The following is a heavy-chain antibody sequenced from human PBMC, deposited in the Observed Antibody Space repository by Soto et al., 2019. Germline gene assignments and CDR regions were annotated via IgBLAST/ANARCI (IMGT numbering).Heavy chain of an antibody. CDR3: SSQTFSYAWHH. Sequence: SETLSLTCAVSSGSISSNWWSWVRQSPGKGLEWIGEIFHSGSTNYNPSLNSRVSISVDKSRSFFSLDLFSVTAADTAVYYCSSQTFSYAWHHWGQGTQVTVSS. J-gene: IGHJ5*02. V-gene: IGHV4-4*02. CDR2: IFHSGST. CDR1: SGSISSNW. D-gene: IGHD2-2*01.